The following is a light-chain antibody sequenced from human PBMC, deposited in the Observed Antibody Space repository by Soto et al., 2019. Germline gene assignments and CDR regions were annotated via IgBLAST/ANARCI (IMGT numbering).Light chain of an antibody. Sequence: DIQMPQSPSTLSASVGDRVTITCRASQSISSWLAWYQQKPGKAPKLLIYKASSLESGVPSRFSGSGSGTEFTLTISSLQPDDFATDYCQQYNSYSITFGQGKRLEIK. CDR3: QQYNSYSIT. CDR1: QSISSW. CDR2: KAS. V-gene: IGKV1-5*03. J-gene: IGKJ5*01.